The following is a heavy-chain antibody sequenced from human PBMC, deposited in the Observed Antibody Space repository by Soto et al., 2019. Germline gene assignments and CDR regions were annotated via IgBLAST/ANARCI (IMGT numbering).Heavy chain of an antibody. CDR2: ISYSGST. D-gene: IGHD3-22*01. CDR1: GGSISSFD. J-gene: IGHJ4*02. V-gene: IGHV4-59*08. CDR3: ARQDTRGYAFDY. Sequence: QVQLQESGPGLVKPSETLSLTCTVSGGSISSFDWNWIRQSPGKGLEWIGDISYSGSTNYNPSLKGRVPLSVDTSKNQFSLQLSSVTAADTAVYYCARQDTRGYAFDYWGQGTLVTVSS.